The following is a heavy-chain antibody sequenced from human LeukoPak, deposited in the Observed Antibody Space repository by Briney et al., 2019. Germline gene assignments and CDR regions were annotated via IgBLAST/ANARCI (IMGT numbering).Heavy chain of an antibody. Sequence: SETLSLTCAVYGGSFSGYYWSWIRQPPGKGLEWIGEINHSGSTNYNPSLKSRVTISVGTSKNQFSLKLSSVTAADTAVYYCARGYYYGSGSSSYYYYGMDVWGQGTTVTVSS. CDR2: INHSGST. D-gene: IGHD3-10*01. CDR3: ARGYYYGSGSSSYYYYGMDV. J-gene: IGHJ6*02. CDR1: GGSFSGYY. V-gene: IGHV4-34*01.